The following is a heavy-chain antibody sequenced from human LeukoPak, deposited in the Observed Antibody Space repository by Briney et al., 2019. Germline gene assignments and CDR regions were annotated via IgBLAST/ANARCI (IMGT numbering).Heavy chain of an antibody. CDR1: GASFSGFY. CDR3: AIHYGGAFDI. CDR2: INHSRST. V-gene: IGHV4-34*01. Sequence: PSETLSLTCAVYGASFSGFYWSWIRQPPGKGLEWIGEINHSRSTEYNPSLKSRVTISVDTSKNQVSLELSSVTAADTAVYYCAIHYGGAFDIWGQGTVVTVSS. D-gene: IGHD4-17*01. J-gene: IGHJ3*02.